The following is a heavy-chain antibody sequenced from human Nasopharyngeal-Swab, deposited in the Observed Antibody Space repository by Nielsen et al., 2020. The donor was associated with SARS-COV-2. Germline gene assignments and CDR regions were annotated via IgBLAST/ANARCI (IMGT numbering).Heavy chain of an antibody. J-gene: IGHJ4*02. D-gene: IGHD3-22*01. CDR2: ISYDGSNK. Sequence: GESLKISCAASGFTFSRYTMHWVRQAPGKGLEWVAVISYDGSNKYYADSVKGRFTISRDISKNTLYLKMNRLKAEDTAVFYCASTPLDSSGYYYAFHYWGRGTLVTVSS. CDR3: ASTPLDSSGYYYAFHY. CDR1: GFTFSRYT. V-gene: IGHV3-30-3*01.